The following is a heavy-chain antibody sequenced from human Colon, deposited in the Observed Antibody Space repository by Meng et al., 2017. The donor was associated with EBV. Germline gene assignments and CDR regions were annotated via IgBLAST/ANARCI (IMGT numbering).Heavy chain of an antibody. Sequence: QLQLQLWGSRLLKPSETLSRTRTVSGGSLSSGGYYWSWIRQHPGKGLEWIGYIHDSGSTYYNPSLKSRVTISADTSKNQFSLKLSSVTAADTAVYYCARASYGSGSPLGESWFDPWGQGTLVTVSS. D-gene: IGHD3-10*01. CDR1: GGSLSSGGYY. CDR2: IHDSGST. CDR3: ARASYGSGSPLGESWFDP. J-gene: IGHJ5*02. V-gene: IGHV4-31*03.